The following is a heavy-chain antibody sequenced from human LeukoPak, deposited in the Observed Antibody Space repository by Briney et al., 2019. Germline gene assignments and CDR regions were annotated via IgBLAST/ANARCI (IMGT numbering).Heavy chain of an antibody. D-gene: IGHD4-17*01. CDR3: EREGHGDNGFFDK. Sequence: GRSLRLSCLASGFTFRTYGLHWVRQAPGRGLEWLTVISYGGDKYYADSVKGRFSISRDNSKNTLFLEMNTLRPEDTAVYHCEREGHGDNGFFDKWGQGTLVTVAS. J-gene: IGHJ4*02. CDR2: ISYGGDK. CDR1: GFTFRTYG. V-gene: IGHV3-30*14.